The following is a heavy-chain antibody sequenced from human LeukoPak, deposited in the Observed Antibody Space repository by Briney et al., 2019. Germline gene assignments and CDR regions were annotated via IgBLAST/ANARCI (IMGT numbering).Heavy chain of an antibody. CDR3: GRAEHDWGSDY. CDR1: GDSVSGNRAT. V-gene: IGHV6-1*01. D-gene: IGHD3-9*01. Sequence: SQTLSLTCAISGDSVSGNRATWNWLGQSPSRGLEWLGRIYYRSKWYSDYAVSVKGRITINPDTSKNQFSLLLNSVTPEDTAVYFCGRAEHDWGSDYWGQGTLVTVSS. CDR2: IYYRSKWYS. J-gene: IGHJ4*02.